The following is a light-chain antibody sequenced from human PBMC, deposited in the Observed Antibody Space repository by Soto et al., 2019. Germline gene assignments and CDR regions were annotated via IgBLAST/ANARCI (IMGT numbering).Light chain of an antibody. J-gene: IGLJ2*01. V-gene: IGLV2-14*01. Sequence: QSALTQPASVSGSPGQSITISCTGTSSDVGGYNYVSWYQQHPGKAPKLMSYDVSTRPSGVSNRFSGSKAGNTASLTISGLQAEDEDDYYCSSYTSSSTRVFGGGTKLTVL. CDR1: SSDVGGYNY. CDR3: SSYTSSSTRV. CDR2: DVS.